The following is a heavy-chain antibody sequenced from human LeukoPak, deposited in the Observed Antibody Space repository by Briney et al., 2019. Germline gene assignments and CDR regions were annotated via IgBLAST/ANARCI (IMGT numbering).Heavy chain of an antibody. J-gene: IGHJ3*02. CDR1: GFTFSSYA. Sequence: GGSLRLSCAASGFTFSSYAMHWVRQAPGKGLEWVAVISYDGSNKYYADSVKGRFTISIDDSKNTLYLQMNSLRAEDTAVYYCARELGVTVTTYDETFDIWGQGTMVTVSS. CDR2: ISYDGSNK. CDR3: ARELGVTVTTYDETFDI. V-gene: IGHV3-30-3*01. D-gene: IGHD4-17*01.